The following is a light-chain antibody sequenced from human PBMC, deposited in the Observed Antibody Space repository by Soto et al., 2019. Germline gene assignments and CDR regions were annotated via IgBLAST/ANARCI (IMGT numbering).Light chain of an antibody. CDR1: QTISSW. V-gene: IGKV1-5*03. CDR2: KAS. J-gene: IGKJ1*01. CDR3: QHYNSYSEA. Sequence: DIQMTQSPSTLSGSVGDRVTITCRASQTISSWLAWYQQKPGKAPKLLIYKASTLKSGVPSRFSGSGSRTEFTLTISSLQPDTFGTYYCQHYNSYSEAFGQGTKVDIK.